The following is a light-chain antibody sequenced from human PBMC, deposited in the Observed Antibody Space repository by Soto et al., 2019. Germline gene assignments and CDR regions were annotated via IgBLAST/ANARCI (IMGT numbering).Light chain of an antibody. V-gene: IGKV3-20*01. Sequence: EIVLTQSPGTLSLSPGERGTLSCRASQRFGSSNLAWYQQKPGQAPRLLIYSTSSRATGIPDRFSGSGSGTDFTLTISRLEPEDFAVYYCQHYGTSPSTFGRGTKVDIK. CDR1: QRFGSSN. CDR2: STS. J-gene: IGKJ1*01. CDR3: QHYGTSPST.